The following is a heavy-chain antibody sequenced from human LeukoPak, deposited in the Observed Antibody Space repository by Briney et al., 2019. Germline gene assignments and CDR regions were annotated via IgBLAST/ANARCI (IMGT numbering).Heavy chain of an antibody. V-gene: IGHV3-21*01. Sequence: GGSLRLSCAASGFTFSSYSMNWVRQAPGKGLEWVSSISSSSSYIYYAGSVKGRFTISRDNAKNSLYLQMNSLRAEDTAVYYCAKSGGSGSFPSLDNWFDPWGQGTLVTVSS. CDR3: AKSGGSGSFPSLDNWFDP. CDR2: ISSSSSYI. D-gene: IGHD1-26*01. J-gene: IGHJ5*02. CDR1: GFTFSSYS.